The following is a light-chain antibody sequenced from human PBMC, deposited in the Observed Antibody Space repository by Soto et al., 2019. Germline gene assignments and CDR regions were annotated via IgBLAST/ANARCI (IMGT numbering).Light chain of an antibody. CDR2: EVD. J-gene: IGLJ2*01. Sequence: QFVLTQPPSAYGSPGQSVTISCTGTSDDIGTYNYVSWFQQNSGNAPKLIIYEVDKRPSGVPNRFSGSKSGNTASLTISGLQAEDEADYYCSSFVHKNNLLFGGGTKVTV. V-gene: IGLV2-8*01. CDR3: SSFVHKNNLL. CDR1: SDDIGTYNY.